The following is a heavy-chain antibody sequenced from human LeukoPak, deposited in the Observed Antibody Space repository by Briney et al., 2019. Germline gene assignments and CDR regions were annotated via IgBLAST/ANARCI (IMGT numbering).Heavy chain of an antibody. CDR3: AKGADYYYYYGMDV. V-gene: IGHV3-23*01. CDR2: VSGSGGRT. J-gene: IGHJ6*02. CDR1: GFTFSSYA. Sequence: GGSLRLSCAASGFTFSSYAMNWVRQAPGKGLEWVSAVSGSGGRTYYADSVKGRFTISRDNSKNTLYLQMNSLRAEDTAVYYCAKGADYYYYYGMDVWGQGTTVTVSS. D-gene: IGHD6-19*01.